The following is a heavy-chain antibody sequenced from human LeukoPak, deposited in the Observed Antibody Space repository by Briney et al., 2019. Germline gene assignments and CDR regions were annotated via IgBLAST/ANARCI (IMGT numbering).Heavy chain of an antibody. D-gene: IGHD2-8*02. J-gene: IGHJ4*02. CDR3: TRMVGYPGYFDY. CDR2: IYYSGST. CDR1: GGSISSSSYY. V-gene: IGHV4-39*07. Sequence: PSETLSLTCTVSGGSISSSSYYWGWIRQPPGKGLEWIGSIYYSGSTYYNPSLKSRVTISVDTSKNQFSLKLSSVTAADTAVYYCTRMVGYPGYFDYWGQGTLVTVSS.